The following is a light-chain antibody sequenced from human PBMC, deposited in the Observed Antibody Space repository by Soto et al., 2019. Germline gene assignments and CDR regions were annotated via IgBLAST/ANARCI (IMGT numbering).Light chain of an antibody. CDR1: QGISNY. Sequence: DIPMTQSPSSLSASVGDRVTITCRASQGISNYLAWYQQRPGKAPTFLIYGASTLQSGVPSRFSGSGSGTDYTLTISSLQPEDVATYYCHSYNTAAFTFGPGTKVEIK. CDR3: HSYNTAAFT. CDR2: GAS. V-gene: IGKV1-27*01. J-gene: IGKJ3*01.